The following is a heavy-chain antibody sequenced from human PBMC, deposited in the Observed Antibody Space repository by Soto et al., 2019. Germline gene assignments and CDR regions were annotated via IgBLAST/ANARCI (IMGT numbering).Heavy chain of an antibody. J-gene: IGHJ5*02. D-gene: IGHD2-15*01. CDR1: GYTFTKYA. Sequence: QVQLVQSGTEVKKPGASVKVSCKASGYTFTKYAMHWVRQAPGQRLEWMGWINGGNGNTEYSQKFQGRVTITRDTSASTAYMELSSLRSEDTAVYYCARGEGYSSGGGCYRWFDPWGQGTLVTVSS. CDR3: ARGEGYSSGGGCYRWFDP. CDR2: INGGNGNT. V-gene: IGHV1-3*01.